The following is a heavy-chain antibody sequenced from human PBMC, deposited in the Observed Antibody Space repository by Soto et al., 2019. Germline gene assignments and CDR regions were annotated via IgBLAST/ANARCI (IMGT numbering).Heavy chain of an antibody. D-gene: IGHD2-2*01. V-gene: IGHV4-59*01. CDR1: GGSISSYY. Sequence: SETLSLTCTVSGGSISSYYWSWIRQPPGKGLEWIGYIYYSGSTNYNPSLKSRVTISVDTSKNQFSLKLSSVTAADTAVYYCARFEGVVVPAEVDVWGKGTTVTVSS. CDR2: IYYSGST. J-gene: IGHJ6*04. CDR3: ARFEGVVVPAEVDV.